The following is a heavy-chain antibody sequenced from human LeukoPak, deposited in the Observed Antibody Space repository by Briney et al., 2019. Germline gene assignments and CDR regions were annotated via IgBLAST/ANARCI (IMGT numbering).Heavy chain of an antibody. V-gene: IGHV4-59*08. CDR3: ARHYPAAGIFDWFDP. CDR2: IYYSGST. J-gene: IGHJ5*02. CDR1: GGSISSYY. D-gene: IGHD6-13*01. Sequence: SETLSLTCTVSGGSISSYYWSWIRQPPGKGLEWIGYIYYSGSTNCNPSLKSRVTISVDTSKNQFSLKLSSVTAADTAVYYCARHYPAAGIFDWFDPWGQGTLVTVSS.